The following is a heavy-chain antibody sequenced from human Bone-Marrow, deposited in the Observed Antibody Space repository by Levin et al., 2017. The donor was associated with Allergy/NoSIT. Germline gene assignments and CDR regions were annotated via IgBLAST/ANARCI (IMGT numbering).Heavy chain of an antibody. Sequence: GESLKISCKASGYTFNTYGISWVRQAPGQRLEWMGWISGYNDDINYAQKFQGRVTMSTDTSTFTAYMELRGLRAEDTAVYYCARDRGYGVDTFDFWGQGTMVTVSS. CDR1: GYTFNTYG. D-gene: IGHD4-17*01. V-gene: IGHV1-18*01. CDR2: ISGYNDDI. CDR3: ARDRGYGVDTFDF. J-gene: IGHJ3*01.